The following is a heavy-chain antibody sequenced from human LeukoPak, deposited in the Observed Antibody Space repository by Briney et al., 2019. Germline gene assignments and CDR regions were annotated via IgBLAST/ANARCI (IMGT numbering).Heavy chain of an antibody. J-gene: IGHJ4*02. V-gene: IGHV3-30*02. Sequence: PGGSLRLSCAASGFTFSSYGMHWVRQAPGKGLEWVAFIRYDGSNKYYADSVKGRFTISRDNSKNTLYLQMNSLRAEDTAVYYCAEDDHWRRIAVAGDFDYWGQGTLVTVSS. CDR2: IRYDGSNK. CDR3: AEDDHWRRIAVAGDFDY. CDR1: GFTFSSYG. D-gene: IGHD6-19*01.